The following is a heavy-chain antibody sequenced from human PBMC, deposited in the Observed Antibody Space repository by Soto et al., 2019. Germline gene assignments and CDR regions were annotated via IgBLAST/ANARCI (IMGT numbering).Heavy chain of an antibody. CDR1: GGSISRGGYY. Sequence: SETLSLTCTVSGGSISRGGYYWSWIRQHPGKGLEWIGYIYYSGSTNYNPSLKSRVTISVDTSKNQFSLKLSSVTAADTAVYYCARGALRIAAAGHRKNFFDYWGQGTLVTVS. D-gene: IGHD6-13*01. V-gene: IGHV4-31*03. J-gene: IGHJ4*02. CDR2: IYYSGST. CDR3: ARGALRIAAAGHRKNFFDY.